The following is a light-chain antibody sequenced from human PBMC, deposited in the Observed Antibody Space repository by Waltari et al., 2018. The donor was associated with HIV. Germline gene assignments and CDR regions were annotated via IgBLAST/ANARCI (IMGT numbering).Light chain of an antibody. CDR3: ASWDDSLSGWV. J-gene: IGLJ3*02. V-gene: IGLV1-47*01. CDR1: SSNLGGNY. Sequence: QSVLSQPPSASGTPGQTVTISCSGSSSNLGGNYVYWYQRLPGTAPKLLIYRNNQRPSGVPDRFSGSKSGTSASLAISGRRSEDEADYYCASWDDSLSGWVFGGGTKVTVL. CDR2: RNN.